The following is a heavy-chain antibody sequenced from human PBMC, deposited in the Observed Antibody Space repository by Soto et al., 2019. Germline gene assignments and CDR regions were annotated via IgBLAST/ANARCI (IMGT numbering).Heavy chain of an antibody. Sequence: PRESLKISCKGSGYSFTSYWIGWVRQMPGKGLEWMGIIYPGDSDTRYSPSFQGQVTISADKSIRTAYLQWSSLKASDTAMYYCAGGGVRGVITRTRDYYGMDVWGQGTTVTVSS. CDR1: GYSFTSYW. CDR3: AGGGVRGVITRTRDYYGMDV. V-gene: IGHV5-51*01. J-gene: IGHJ6*02. D-gene: IGHD3-10*01. CDR2: IYPGDSDT.